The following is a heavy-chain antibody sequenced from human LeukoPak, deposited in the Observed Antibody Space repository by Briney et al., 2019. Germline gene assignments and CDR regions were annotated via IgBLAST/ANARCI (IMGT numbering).Heavy chain of an antibody. CDR2: MYYSGST. Sequence: SETLSLTCTVSGASISSYYWSWLRQPPGKGLEWIAFMYYSGSTNYNPSLKSRVTISLDTSKNQFSLKLSSVTAADTAVYYCARLSISGNSWDYFDYWGQGTLVIVSS. D-gene: IGHD4-23*01. CDR1: GASISSYY. CDR3: ARLSISGNSWDYFDY. J-gene: IGHJ4*02. V-gene: IGHV4-59*08.